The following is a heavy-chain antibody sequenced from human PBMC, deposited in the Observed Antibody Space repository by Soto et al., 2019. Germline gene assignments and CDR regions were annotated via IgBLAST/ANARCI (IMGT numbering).Heavy chain of an antibody. CDR1: GGTFSSYA. D-gene: IGHD5-18*01. J-gene: IGHJ4*02. V-gene: IGHV1-69*13. CDR2: IIPIFGTA. CDR3: ARENDSGYSYGEHDY. Sequence: SVKVSCKASGGTFSSYAISWVRQAPGQGLEWMGGIIPIFGTANYAQKFQGRVTITADESTSTAYMELSSLRSEDTAVYYCARENDSGYSYGEHDYWGQGTLVTVSS.